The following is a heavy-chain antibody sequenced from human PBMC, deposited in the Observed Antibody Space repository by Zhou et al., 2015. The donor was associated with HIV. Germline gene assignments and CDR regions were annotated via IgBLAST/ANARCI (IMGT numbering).Heavy chain of an antibody. J-gene: IGHJ4*02. CDR1: G. D-gene: IGHD6-19*01. V-gene: IGHV1-2*02. CDR2: IDPHRGAT. Sequence: QVQLVQSGAQMKKPGASVKVSCKASGFEWMGWIDPHRGATHYAQKFEGRVTMTRDTTVSTAFIEVTRLTPDDTAVYYCAKDGIWDNSGWPQYWGRGTLVSVSS. CDR3: AKDGIWDNSGWPQY.